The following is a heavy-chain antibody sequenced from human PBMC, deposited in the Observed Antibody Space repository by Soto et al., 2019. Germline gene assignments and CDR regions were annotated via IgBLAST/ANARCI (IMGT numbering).Heavy chain of an antibody. Sequence: GGSLRLSCAASGFSFSKYAMHWVRQAPAKGLEWVAVITYDGSDKFYADSVKGRFTISRDNSKNTLYLQMNSLRAEDTAVYYCAAHGSGTPFYYDEWGQGTLVTVSS. CDR2: ITYDGSDK. V-gene: IGHV3-30-3*01. CDR1: GFSFSKYA. CDR3: AAHGSGTPFYYDE. D-gene: IGHD3-10*01. J-gene: IGHJ4*02.